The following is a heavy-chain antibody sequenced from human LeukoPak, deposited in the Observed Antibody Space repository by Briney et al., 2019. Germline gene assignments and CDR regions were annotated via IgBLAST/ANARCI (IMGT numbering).Heavy chain of an antibody. V-gene: IGHV3-23*01. Sequence: GGSLRLSCAASGFTFSSYVLSWVRQAPGKGLEWVSGISGSGDYTYYPNAVKGPFTISRDNPKNTLYLQTTRLRADDTAVYYCAEAMGADIPQFDCWGQGTTVTASP. D-gene: IGHD3-16*01. CDR2: ISGSGDYT. CDR3: AEAMGADIPQFDC. J-gene: IGHJ4*02. CDR1: GFTFSSYV.